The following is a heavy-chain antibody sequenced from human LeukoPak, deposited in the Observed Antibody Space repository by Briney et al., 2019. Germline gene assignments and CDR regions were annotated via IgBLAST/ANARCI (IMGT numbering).Heavy chain of an antibody. CDR3: AKGPSSGWQGHYYYYMDV. J-gene: IGHJ6*03. V-gene: IGHV3-74*01. CDR1: GFTFSSYW. Sequence: PGGSLRLSCAASGFTFSSYWMHWVRQAPGKGLVWVSRITCDGSRTSHADSVKGRFTISRDNSKNSLYLQMNSLRAEDTALYYCAKGPSSGWQGHYYYYMDVWGKGTTVTVSS. CDR2: ITCDGSRT. D-gene: IGHD6-19*01.